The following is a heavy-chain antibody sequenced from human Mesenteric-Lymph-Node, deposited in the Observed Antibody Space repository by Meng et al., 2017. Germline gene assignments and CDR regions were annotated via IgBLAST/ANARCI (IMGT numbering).Heavy chain of an antibody. Sequence: QVQLLQSGAEVKKPGAPVKVSCKASGYTFTDYNMQWVRQAPGQGLEWMGRLNPNRGDTNYAQKFQGRVTMTRDTSISTAYMELSRLRSDDTAVYYCAREEGPSSSWYVDYWGQGTLVTVSS. CDR3: AREEGPSSSWYVDY. J-gene: IGHJ4*02. V-gene: IGHV1-2*06. CDR1: GYTFTDYN. CDR2: LNPNRGDT. D-gene: IGHD6-13*01.